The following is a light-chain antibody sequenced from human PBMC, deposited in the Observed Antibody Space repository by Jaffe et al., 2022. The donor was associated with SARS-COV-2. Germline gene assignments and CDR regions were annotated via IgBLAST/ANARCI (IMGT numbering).Light chain of an antibody. CDR2: DAS. J-gene: IGKJ4*01. CDR1: QSVSSY. Sequence: EIVLTQSPATLSLSPGERATLSCRASQSVSSYLAWYQQKPGQAPRLLIYDASNRATGIPARFSGSGSGTDFTLTISSLEPEDFAVYYCQQRRNWPPGATFGGGTEVEIK. CDR3: QQRRNWPPGAT. V-gene: IGKV3-11*01.